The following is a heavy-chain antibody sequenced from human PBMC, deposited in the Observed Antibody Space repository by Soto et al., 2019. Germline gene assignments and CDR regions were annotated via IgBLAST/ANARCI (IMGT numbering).Heavy chain of an antibody. J-gene: IGHJ4*02. Sequence: VXGGSISXSSYYXGXXRQPPGKGLEWIGSIYYSGSTYYNPSLKSRVTISVDTSKNQFSLKLSSVTAADTAVYYCARLRWAQFPYFDYWGQGTLVTVSS. CDR1: GGSISXSSYY. CDR2: IYYSGST. D-gene: IGHD2-21*01. CDR3: ARLRWAQFPYFDY. V-gene: IGHV4-39*01.